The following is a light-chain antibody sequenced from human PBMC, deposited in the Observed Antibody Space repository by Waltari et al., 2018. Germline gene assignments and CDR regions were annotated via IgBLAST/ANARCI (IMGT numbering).Light chain of an antibody. Sequence: QSALTQPPSVSGSPGQSVTISCTGTSSDDGNDNRVSWYQQPPGTAPKVVIYEVNNRASGVPERFSGSTSGNTAYLTISGLQAEDEADYYCSSYTSSTPFVFGGGTKLAVL. CDR1: SSDDGNDNR. V-gene: IGLV2-18*02. CDR2: EVN. CDR3: SSYTSSTPFV. J-gene: IGLJ2*01.